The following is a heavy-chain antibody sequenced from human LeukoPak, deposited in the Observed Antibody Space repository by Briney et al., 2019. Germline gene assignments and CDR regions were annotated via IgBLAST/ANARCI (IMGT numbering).Heavy chain of an antibody. V-gene: IGHV3-21*01. D-gene: IGHD6-13*01. J-gene: IGHJ4*02. CDR3: ARDFSRVSEY. CDR2: ISSDSSYI. CDR1: GFTFSSYS. Sequence: PGGSLRLSCAASGFTFSSYSMTWVRQAPGKGLEWVSSISSDSSYIYYADSVKGRFTISRDNAKNSLYLQMNSLRAGDTALYYCARDFSRVSEYWGQGTLVTVSS.